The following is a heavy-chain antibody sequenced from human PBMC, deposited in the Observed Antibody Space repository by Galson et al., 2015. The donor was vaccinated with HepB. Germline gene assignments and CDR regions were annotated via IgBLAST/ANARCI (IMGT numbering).Heavy chain of an antibody. CDR2: INHSGTA. D-gene: IGHD3-10*01. CDR3: ARVVRGVMRFPNYYYYGMDV. CDR1: GGSFSDYY. J-gene: IGHJ6*02. Sequence: SETLSLTCAVYGGSFSDYYWSWIRQSPGKGLEWIGEINHSGTANYNPSLKSRVSLLVETSKNQFALKVGSVTAADTAVYYCARVVRGVMRFPNYYYYGMDVWGQGTSVTVSS. V-gene: IGHV4-34*01.